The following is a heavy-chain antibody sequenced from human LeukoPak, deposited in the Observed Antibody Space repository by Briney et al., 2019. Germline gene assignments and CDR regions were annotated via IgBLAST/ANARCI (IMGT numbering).Heavy chain of an antibody. V-gene: IGHV4-30-2*01. D-gene: IGHD1-1*01. Sequence: PSETLSLTCAVSGGSISSGGYSWSWIPQPPGKGLEWIGYIYHSRSTYYNPSLKSRVTISVDRPKIQFSLKLSPVTAADTAVYYCASTRVHDAFDIWGQGTMVTVSS. CDR2: IYHSRST. J-gene: IGHJ3*02. CDR1: GGSISSGGYS. CDR3: ASTRVHDAFDI.